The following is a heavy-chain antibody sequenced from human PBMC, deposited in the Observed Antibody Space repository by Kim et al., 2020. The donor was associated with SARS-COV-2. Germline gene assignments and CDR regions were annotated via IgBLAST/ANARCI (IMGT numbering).Heavy chain of an antibody. CDR3: ARDWTSGDQRDTNYYYGMDV. D-gene: IGHD4-17*01. CDR2: IYSGGST. Sequence: GGSLRLSCAASGFTVSSNYMSWVRQAPGKGLEWVSVIYSGGSTYYADSVKGRFTISRDNSKNTLYLQMTSLRAEDTAVYYCARDWTSGDQRDTNYYYGMDVWGQGTTVTVSS. V-gene: IGHV3-53*01. J-gene: IGHJ6*02. CDR1: GFTVSSNY.